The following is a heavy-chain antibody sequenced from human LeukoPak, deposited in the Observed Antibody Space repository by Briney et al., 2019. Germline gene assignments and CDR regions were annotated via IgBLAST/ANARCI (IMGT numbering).Heavy chain of an antibody. CDR3: ARQDTAMISPDY. V-gene: IGHV4-34*01. D-gene: IGHD5-18*01. Sequence: SETLSLTCAVYGGSFSGYYWSWIRQPPGKGLEWIGEINHSGSTNYNPSLKSRVTISVDTSKNQFSLKLSSVTAADTAVYYCARQDTAMISPDYWGQGTLVTVSS. J-gene: IGHJ4*02. CDR1: GGSFSGYY. CDR2: INHSGST.